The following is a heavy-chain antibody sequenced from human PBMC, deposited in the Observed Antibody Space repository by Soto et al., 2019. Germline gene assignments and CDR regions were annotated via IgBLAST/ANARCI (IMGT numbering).Heavy chain of an antibody. D-gene: IGHD3-10*01. CDR2: ISDYNGNT. V-gene: IGHV1-18*01. J-gene: IGHJ6*01. CDR3: ARDYRRGPPRYGMDV. CDR1: GYTFTGDG. Sequence: ASVKVSCKASGYTFTGDGISWVRHAPGQGLEWMGWISDYNGNTNYAQKLQGRVTMTRDTSISTAYMELSRLRSDDTAVYYCARDYRRGPPRYGMDVWGQGTTVTVSS.